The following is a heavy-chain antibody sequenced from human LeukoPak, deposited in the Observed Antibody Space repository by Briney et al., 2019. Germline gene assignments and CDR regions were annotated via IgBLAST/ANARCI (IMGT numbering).Heavy chain of an antibody. V-gene: IGHV3-7*01. CDR2: IKQDGSEK. Sequence: PGGSLRLSCAASGFTFSNYWMSWARQAPGKGLEWVANIKQDGSEKYYVDSVKGRFTISRDNAKNSLYLQMNSLRAEDTAVYYCARDLLGWELHYFDYWGQGTLVTVSS. CDR3: ARDLLGWELHYFDY. D-gene: IGHD1-26*01. J-gene: IGHJ4*02. CDR1: GFTFSNYW.